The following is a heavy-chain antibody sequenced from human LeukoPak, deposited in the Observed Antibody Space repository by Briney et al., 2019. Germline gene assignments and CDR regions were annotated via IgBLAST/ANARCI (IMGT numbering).Heavy chain of an antibody. Sequence: GGSLRLSCAASGFTFSSYGMHWVRQAPGKGLEWVAFIRYDGSNKYYADSVKGRFTISRDNSKNTLYLQMNSLRPDDTAVYYCARGEGSSTYFDYWGQGTLVTVSS. CDR3: ARGEGSSTYFDY. D-gene: IGHD3-16*01. CDR1: GFTFSSYG. J-gene: IGHJ4*02. V-gene: IGHV3-30*02. CDR2: IRYDGSNK.